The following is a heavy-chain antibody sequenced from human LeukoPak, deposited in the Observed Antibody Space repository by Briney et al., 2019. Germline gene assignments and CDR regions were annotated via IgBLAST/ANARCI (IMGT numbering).Heavy chain of an antibody. Sequence: GGSLRLSCAVSGFTFSHYWMNWVRQAPGEGLEWVSVVSGSGGSTYYADSVKGRFTISRDNPKDTLFLQMNSLRTEDTAVYYCAKRSNFWTGYLDYWGQGTLVTVSS. CDR1: GFTFSHYW. CDR2: VSGSGGST. D-gene: IGHD3/OR15-3a*01. V-gene: IGHV3-23*01. J-gene: IGHJ4*02. CDR3: AKRSNFWTGYLDY.